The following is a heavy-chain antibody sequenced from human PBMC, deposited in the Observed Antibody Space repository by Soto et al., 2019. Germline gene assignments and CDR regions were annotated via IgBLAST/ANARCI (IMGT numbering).Heavy chain of an antibody. D-gene: IGHD6-6*01. Sequence: QVQLVQSGAEVKKPGSSVKVSCKASGGTFSSYAISWVRQAPGQGLEWMGGIIPIFGTANYAQKFQGRVTMTADTSTAKVDMGLISFGDADTYGYDCEGHHASLVYGWFDPWGQGTLVTVSS. CDR2: IIPIFGTA. V-gene: IGHV1-69*06. J-gene: IGHJ5*02. CDR3: EGHHASLVYGWFDP. CDR1: GGTFSSYA.